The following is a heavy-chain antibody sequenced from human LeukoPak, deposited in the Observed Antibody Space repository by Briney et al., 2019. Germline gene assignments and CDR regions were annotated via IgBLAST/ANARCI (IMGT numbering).Heavy chain of an antibody. CDR2: IYYSGST. J-gene: IGHJ4*02. D-gene: IGHD5-18*01. CDR1: GGPLSTYY. Sequence: PSETLSLTCSVPGGPLSTYYWSWIRQPPGKGLEWIGHIYYSGSTSYNPSLKSRVTISVDTSKNQFSLELSSVTAADTAVYYCARHGIVDTSRKYYFDYWGQGTLVTVSS. V-gene: IGHV4-59*08. CDR3: ARHGIVDTSRKYYFDY.